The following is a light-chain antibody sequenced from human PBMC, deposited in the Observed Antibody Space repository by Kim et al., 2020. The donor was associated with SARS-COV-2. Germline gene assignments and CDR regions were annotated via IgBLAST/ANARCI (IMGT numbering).Light chain of an antibody. J-gene: IGKJ1*01. Sequence: EIVLTQSTGTLSFSPGERATLSCRASQSVSSSYLAWYQQKPGQAPRLLIYGASSRATGIPDRFSGSGSGTDFTLTISRLAPEDFAVYYCQQYGSSWWTFGQGTKVDIK. CDR3: QQYGSSWWT. V-gene: IGKV3-20*01. CDR1: QSVSSSY. CDR2: GAS.